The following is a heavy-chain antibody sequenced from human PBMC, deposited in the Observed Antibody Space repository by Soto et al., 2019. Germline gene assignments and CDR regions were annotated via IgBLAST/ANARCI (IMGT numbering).Heavy chain of an antibody. Sequence: ASVKVSCKASGYTFTSYGISWVRQAPGQGLEWMGWISAYNGNTNYAQKLQGRVTMTTDTSTSTAYMELRSLRSDDTAVYYCASHSSSSKKDGLLVYWGQGTLVTVSS. CDR3: ASHSSSSKKDGLLVY. D-gene: IGHD6-6*01. J-gene: IGHJ4*02. CDR2: ISAYNGNT. CDR1: GYTFTSYG. V-gene: IGHV1-18*01.